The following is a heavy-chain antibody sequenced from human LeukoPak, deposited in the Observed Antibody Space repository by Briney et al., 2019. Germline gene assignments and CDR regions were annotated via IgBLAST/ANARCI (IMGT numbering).Heavy chain of an antibody. Sequence: SETLSLTCAVYSGSFSGYYWSWIRQPPGKGLEWIGEINHSGSTNYNPSLKSRVTISVDTSKNQFSLKLSSVTAADTAVYYCARGPPKAYCGGDCSRDYWGQGTLVTVSS. CDR3: ARGPPKAYCGGDCSRDY. CDR1: SGSFSGYY. D-gene: IGHD2-21*02. CDR2: INHSGST. V-gene: IGHV4-34*01. J-gene: IGHJ4*02.